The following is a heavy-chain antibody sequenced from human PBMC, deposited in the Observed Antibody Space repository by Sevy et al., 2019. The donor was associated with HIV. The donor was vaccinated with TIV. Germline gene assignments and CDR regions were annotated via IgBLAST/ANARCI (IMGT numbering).Heavy chain of an antibody. J-gene: IGHJ6*02. CDR2: ISRSGRST. V-gene: IGHV3-23*01. D-gene: IGHD2-15*01. CDR3: AKGYCDGGSCPRDYYNYGMDV. CDR1: GFTFSTYA. Sequence: GGSLRLSCAASGFTFSTYAMNWVRQAPGKGLEWVSSISRSGRSTYSADSVEGRFTISRDNFKNTLYLQLSSLRVDDTAVYYCAKGYCDGGSCPRDYYNYGMDVWGQGTTVTVS.